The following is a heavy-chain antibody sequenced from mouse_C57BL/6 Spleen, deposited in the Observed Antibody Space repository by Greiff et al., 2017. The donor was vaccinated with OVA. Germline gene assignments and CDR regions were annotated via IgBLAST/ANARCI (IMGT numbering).Heavy chain of an antibody. D-gene: IGHD4-1*01. Sequence: EVKLQESGPGLVKPSQSLSLTCSVTGYSITSGYYWNWIRQFPGNKLEWMGYISYDGSNNYNPSLKNRISITRDTSKNQFFLKLNSVTTEDTATYYCASLLTGTRGGIFDYWGQGTTLTVSS. V-gene: IGHV3-6*01. CDR1: GYSITSGYY. CDR3: ASLLTGTRGGIFDY. CDR2: ISYDGSN. J-gene: IGHJ2*01.